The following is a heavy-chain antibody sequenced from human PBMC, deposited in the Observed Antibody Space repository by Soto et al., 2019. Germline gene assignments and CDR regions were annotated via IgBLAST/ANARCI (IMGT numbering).Heavy chain of an antibody. J-gene: IGHJ4*02. CDR1: GFTFRSYV. CDR2: TSYDGRNK. D-gene: IGHD3-16*01. Sequence: QVQLVESGGGVVQPGTSLRLSCVGSGFTFRSYVIHWVSQAPGKGLEWVALTSYDGRNKYYDDSVKSRFTISRDNSRNTVDMQMYRLRPEDTSLYNGERGASTGGLEGWGQGTLV. V-gene: IGHV3-30*19. CDR3: ERGASTGGLEG.